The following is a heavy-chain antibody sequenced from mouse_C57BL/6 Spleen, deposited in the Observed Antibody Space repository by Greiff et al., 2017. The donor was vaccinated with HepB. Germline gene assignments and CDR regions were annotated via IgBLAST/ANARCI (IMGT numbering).Heavy chain of an antibody. V-gene: IGHV1-19*01. J-gene: IGHJ3*01. CDR2: INPYNGGT. CDR1: GYTFTDYY. Sequence: VQLQQSGPVLVKPGASVKMSCKASGYTFTDYYMNWVKQSHGKSFEWIGVINPYNGGTSYNQKFKGKATLTVDKSSSTAYMELNSLTSEDSAVYYCARSRDYVFAYWGQGTLVTVSA. D-gene: IGHD2-4*01. CDR3: ARSRDYVFAY.